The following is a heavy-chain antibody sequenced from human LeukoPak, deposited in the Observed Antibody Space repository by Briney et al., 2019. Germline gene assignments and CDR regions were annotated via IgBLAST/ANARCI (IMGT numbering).Heavy chain of an antibody. D-gene: IGHD4-17*01. Sequence: GGSLRLSCAVSGITLSNYGMSWVRQAPGKGLEWVAGISDSGGRTNYADSVKGRFTISRDNSRNTLYLQMNSLRTEDTAVYYCARDSGGDYGFYWGQGTLVTVSS. V-gene: IGHV3-23*01. CDR3: ARDSGGDYGFY. CDR1: GITLSNYG. CDR2: ISDSGGRT. J-gene: IGHJ4*02.